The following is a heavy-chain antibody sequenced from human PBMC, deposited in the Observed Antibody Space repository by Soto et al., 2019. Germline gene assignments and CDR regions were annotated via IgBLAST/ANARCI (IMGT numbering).Heavy chain of an antibody. V-gene: IGHV4-39*01. Sequence: QLQLQESGPGLVKPSETLSLTCTVSGGSISSSSYYWGWIRQPPGKGLEWIGSIYYSGSTYYNPSLKSRVTISVDTSKNQFPLKLSSVTAADTAVYYCARQGDIVLVPAASRVGTSWFDPWGQGTLVTVSS. CDR1: GGSISSSSYY. J-gene: IGHJ5*02. CDR2: IYYSGST. CDR3: ARQGDIVLVPAASRVGTSWFDP. D-gene: IGHD2-2*01.